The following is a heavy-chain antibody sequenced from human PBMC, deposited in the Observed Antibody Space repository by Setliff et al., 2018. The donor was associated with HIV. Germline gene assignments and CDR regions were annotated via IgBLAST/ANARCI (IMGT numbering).Heavy chain of an antibody. V-gene: IGHV1-3*03. CDR1: GYTFTSYA. CDR2: INPGNGNT. J-gene: IGHJ4*02. Sequence: ASVKVSCKASGYTFTSYAMHWVRQAPGQRLEWMGWINPGNGNTKYSQEFQGRVTITRDTSASTAYMELSSLRSEDMAVYYCARSFYDSSGYYLLHFDYWGQGALVTVSS. CDR3: ARSFYDSSGYYLLHFDY. D-gene: IGHD3-22*01.